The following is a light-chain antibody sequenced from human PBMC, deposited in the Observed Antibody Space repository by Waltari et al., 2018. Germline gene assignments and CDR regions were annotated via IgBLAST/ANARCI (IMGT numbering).Light chain of an antibody. V-gene: IGLV2-14*03. Sequence: QSALTQPASVSGSPGQSITISCTGTATDLGGYNYVSCYQQRPGKAPKLIFFDVSSRPSGISNRFSGSKFGNTASLTISGLQPEDEADYYCCSFTSSSTWVFGGGTKLTVL. CDR1: ATDLGGYNY. CDR2: DVS. J-gene: IGLJ3*02. CDR3: CSFTSSSTWV.